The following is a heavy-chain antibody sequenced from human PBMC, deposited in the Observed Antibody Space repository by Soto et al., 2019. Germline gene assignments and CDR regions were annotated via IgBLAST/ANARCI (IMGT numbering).Heavy chain of an antibody. J-gene: IGHJ4*02. CDR3: VSDRGYGHASVPYS. CDR1: GFAFSSYG. Sequence: QAQLVESGGGVVQPGRSLRLSCAASGFAFSSYGMHWVRQAPGTGLEWVAVISYDGSLQHYADSVKGRFTISKDNSKNMVILQMISLIAEYTDVYYCVSDRGYGHASVPYSWGQGTLVSVSS. V-gene: IGHV3-30*03. D-gene: IGHD5-18*01. CDR2: ISYDGSLQ.